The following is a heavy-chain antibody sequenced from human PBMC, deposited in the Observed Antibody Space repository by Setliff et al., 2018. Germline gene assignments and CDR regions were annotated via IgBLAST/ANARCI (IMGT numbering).Heavy chain of an antibody. D-gene: IGHD3-22*01. CDR2: INPNNGGT. Sequence: ASVKVSCKASGYTFTDHYLYWVRQAPGQGLECMGRINPNNGGTNYAQKFQGRVTLTRDTSITTVYMELSTLTSDDTAVYYCVREWLSFGPGCCPNWLDPWGQGTLVTVSS. V-gene: IGHV1-2*06. CDR1: GYTFTDHY. CDR3: VREWLSFGPGCCPNWLDP. J-gene: IGHJ5*02.